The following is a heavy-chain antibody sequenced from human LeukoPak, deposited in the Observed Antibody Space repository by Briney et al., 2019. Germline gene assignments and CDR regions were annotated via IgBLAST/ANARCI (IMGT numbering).Heavy chain of an antibody. J-gene: IGHJ4*02. Sequence: PSETLSLTCTVSGGSISSYYWSWIRQPPGKGLEWIGEINHSGSTNYNPSLKSRVTISVDTSKNQFSLKLSSVTAADTAVYYCARGAPGRYCSSTSCYVDDYWGQGTLVTVSS. V-gene: IGHV4-34*01. CDR1: GGSISSYY. CDR2: INHSGST. D-gene: IGHD2-2*01. CDR3: ARGAPGRYCSSTSCYVDDY.